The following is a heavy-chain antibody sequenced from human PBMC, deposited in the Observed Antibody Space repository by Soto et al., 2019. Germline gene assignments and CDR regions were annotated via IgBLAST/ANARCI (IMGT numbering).Heavy chain of an antibody. CDR1: GGSFSGYY. V-gene: IGHV4-34*01. J-gene: IGHJ4*02. CDR2: INHSGST. CDR3: ARAGQARSGPLLRFLDRHFDY. Sequence: SETLSLTCAVYGGSFSGYYWSWIRQPPGKGLEWIGEINHSGSTNYNPSLKSRVTISVDTSKNQFSLKLSSVTAADTAVYYCARAGQARSGPLLRFLDRHFDYWGQGTLVTVSS. D-gene: IGHD3-3*01.